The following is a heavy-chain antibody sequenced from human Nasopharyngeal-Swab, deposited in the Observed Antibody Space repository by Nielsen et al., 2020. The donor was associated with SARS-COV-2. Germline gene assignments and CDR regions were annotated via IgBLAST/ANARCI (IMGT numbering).Heavy chain of an antibody. V-gene: IGHV4-59*11. Sequence: SETLSLTCTVSGVSITSQYWSWIRQPPGKGLEWIGYISHNSGTSYNTSLKSRVTMFMDTSKNQFSLRLTSVTAADTAVYYCAKEGATGWFDPWGQGTLVTVSS. CDR1: GVSITSQY. CDR3: AKEGATGWFDP. CDR2: ISHNSGT. J-gene: IGHJ5*02.